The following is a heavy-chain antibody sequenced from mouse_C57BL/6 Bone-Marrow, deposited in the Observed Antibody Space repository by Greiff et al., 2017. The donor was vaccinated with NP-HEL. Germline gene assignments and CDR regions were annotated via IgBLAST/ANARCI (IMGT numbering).Heavy chain of an antibody. Sequence: EVQLQQSGAELVRPGASVKLSCTASGFNIKDDYLHWVKQRPEQGLEWIGWLDPENGATAYASTFPGKATITADTSSNTAYLQLSSLTSEDTAVYYCTTPYGDFYYDAMDYWGQGTSVTVSA. CDR3: TTPYGDFYYDAMDY. CDR1: GFNIKDDY. CDR2: LDPENGAT. J-gene: IGHJ4*01. D-gene: IGHD2-13*01. V-gene: IGHV14-4*01.